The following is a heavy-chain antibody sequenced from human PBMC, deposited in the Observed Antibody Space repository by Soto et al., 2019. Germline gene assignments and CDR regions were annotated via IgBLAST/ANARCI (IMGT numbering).Heavy chain of an antibody. V-gene: IGHV3-48*02. J-gene: IGHJ6*02. CDR3: ARDESSTSLNYYYGMDV. D-gene: IGHD2-2*01. CDR2: ISSSSSTI. CDR1: GFTFSSYS. Sequence: PGVSLRLSCAASGFTFSSYSMNWVRQAPGKGLEWVSYISSSSSTIYYADSVKGRFTISRDNAKNSLYLQMNSLRDEDTAVYYCARDESSTSLNYYYGMDVWGQGTTVTVSS.